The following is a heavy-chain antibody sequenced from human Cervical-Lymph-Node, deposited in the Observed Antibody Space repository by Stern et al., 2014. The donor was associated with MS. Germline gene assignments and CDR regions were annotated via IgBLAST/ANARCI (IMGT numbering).Heavy chain of an antibody. CDR3: ARGHSDEKFMFDY. CDR2: INPNTGST. D-gene: IGHD2-15*01. V-gene: IGHV1-2*06. CDR1: GYTFSAHY. Sequence: QVQLVQSGAEVKKPGASVKISCKASGYTFSAHYMHWVRQARGQAPEWMGRINPNTGSTNYAQKFRGRVTMNRDTSINTAYIELSRLTSDDTALYYCARGHSDEKFMFDYWGQGTLVTVSS. J-gene: IGHJ4*02.